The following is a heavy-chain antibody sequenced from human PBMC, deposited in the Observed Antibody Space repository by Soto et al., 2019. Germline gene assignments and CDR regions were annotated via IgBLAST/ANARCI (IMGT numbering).Heavy chain of an antibody. CDR3: AKDDTFYDSSGYYGPYYYCGMDV. CDR2: ISYDGSNK. Sequence: SLRLSCAASGFTFSSYGMHWVRQAPGKGLEWVAVISYDGSNKYYADSVKGRFTISRDNSKNTLYLQMNSLRAEDTAVYYCAKDDTFYDSSGYYGPYYYCGMDVWGKGTTVTRSS. D-gene: IGHD3-22*01. J-gene: IGHJ6*04. V-gene: IGHV3-30*18. CDR1: GFTFSSYG.